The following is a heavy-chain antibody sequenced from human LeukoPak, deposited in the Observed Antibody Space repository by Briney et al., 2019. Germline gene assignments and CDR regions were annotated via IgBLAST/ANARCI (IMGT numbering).Heavy chain of an antibody. CDR3: ARGGSYRVPDY. CDR2: IYYSGST. CDR1: GGSISSYY. Sequence: SETLSLTCTVSGGSISSYYWSWIRQPPGKGLEWIGYIYYSGSTNYNPSLKSRVTISVDRSKNQFSLKLSSVTAADTAVYYCARGGSYRVPDYWGQGTLVTVSS. V-gene: IGHV4-59*12. D-gene: IGHD1-26*01. J-gene: IGHJ4*02.